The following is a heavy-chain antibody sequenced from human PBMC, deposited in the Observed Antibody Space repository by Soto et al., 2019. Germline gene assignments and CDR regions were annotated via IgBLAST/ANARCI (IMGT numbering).Heavy chain of an antibody. CDR3: ARDPYYYDSSGYFGDAFDI. Sequence: TXGSLRLSCAASGFTFSSYSMNWVRQAPGKGLEWVSYISSSSSTIYYEDSVKGRFTISRDNAKNSLYLQMNSLRDEDTAVYYCARDPYYYDSSGYFGDAFDIWGQGTMVTVSS. V-gene: IGHV3-48*02. D-gene: IGHD3-22*01. CDR2: ISSSSSTI. J-gene: IGHJ3*02. CDR1: GFTFSSYS.